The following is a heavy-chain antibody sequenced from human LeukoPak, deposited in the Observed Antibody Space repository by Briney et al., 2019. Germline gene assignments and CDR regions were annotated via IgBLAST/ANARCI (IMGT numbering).Heavy chain of an antibody. D-gene: IGHD2-2*01. CDR2: ISYDGTNK. Sequence: PGGSLRLSCAASGITFSNIAMHWVRQAPGKGLEWVAVISYDGTNKNYADPVKGRFTISRDNSKNTLYVQMNSLRAEDTAVYYCARQTCRYEKEDCSSTSCHYYGMDVWGQGTTVTVSS. CDR1: GITFSNIA. J-gene: IGHJ6*02. V-gene: IGHV3-30-3*01. CDR3: ARQTCRYEKEDCSSTSCHYYGMDV.